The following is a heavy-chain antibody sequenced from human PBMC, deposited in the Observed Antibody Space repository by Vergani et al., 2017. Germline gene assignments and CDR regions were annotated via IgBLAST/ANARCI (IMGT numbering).Heavy chain of an antibody. D-gene: IGHD2-2*01. Sequence: QVQLVESGGGLVKPGGSLRLSCAASGFTFSDYYMSWIRQAPGKGLEWVSYISSSGSTIHYADSVKGRFTSSRDNAKNSLYLQMNSLRAEDSAVYYCARVVPASTYGYDETHRTLDCGGQGTLVTVYS. CDR1: GFTFSDYY. J-gene: IGHJ4*02. CDR3: ARVVPASTYGYDETHRTLDC. CDR2: ISSSGSTI. V-gene: IGHV3-11*01.